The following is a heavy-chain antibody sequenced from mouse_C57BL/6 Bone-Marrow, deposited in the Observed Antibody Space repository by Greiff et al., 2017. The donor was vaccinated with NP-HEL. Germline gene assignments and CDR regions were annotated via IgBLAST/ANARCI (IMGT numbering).Heavy chain of an antibody. Sequence: QVQLQQPGAELVKPGASVKMSCKASGYTFTSYWITWVKQRPGQGLEWIGDIYPGSGSTNYNEKFKSKATLTVDTSSSTAYIQLSSLTSEDSAGYDFARWERRSNYGGQGTTLTVSS. V-gene: IGHV1-55*01. D-gene: IGHD1-1*01. CDR3: ARWERRSNY. CDR1: GYTFTSYW. CDR2: IYPGSGST. J-gene: IGHJ2*01.